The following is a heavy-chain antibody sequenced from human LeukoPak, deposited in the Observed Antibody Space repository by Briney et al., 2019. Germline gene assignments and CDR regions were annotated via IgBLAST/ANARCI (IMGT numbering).Heavy chain of an antibody. J-gene: IGHJ4*02. CDR1: GGSFSGYY. CDR3: ARVVRGVIVY. D-gene: IGHD3-16*02. CDR2: INHSGST. V-gene: IGHV4-34*01. Sequence: PSETLSLTCAVYGGSFSGYYWSWIRQPPGKGLEWIGEINHSGSTNYNPSLKSRVTISVDTSKNQFSLKLSSVTAADTAVYYCARVVRGVIVYWGQGTLVTVSS.